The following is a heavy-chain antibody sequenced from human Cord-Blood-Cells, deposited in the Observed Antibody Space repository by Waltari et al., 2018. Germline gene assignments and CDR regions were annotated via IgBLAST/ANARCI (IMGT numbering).Heavy chain of an antibody. CDR3: ARAVRLAWLVNNWFDP. CDR2: INHSGSP. D-gene: IGHD6-19*01. V-gene: IGHV4-34*01. CDR1: GGSFSGYY. J-gene: IGHJ5*02. Sequence: QVQLQQWGAGLLKPSETLSLTCAVYGGSFSGYYWSWIRQPPGKGLEWIGEINHSGSPNYHPSRKSRVTISVDTSKNQFSLKLSSVTAADTAVYYCARAVRLAWLVNNWFDPWGQGTLVTVSS.